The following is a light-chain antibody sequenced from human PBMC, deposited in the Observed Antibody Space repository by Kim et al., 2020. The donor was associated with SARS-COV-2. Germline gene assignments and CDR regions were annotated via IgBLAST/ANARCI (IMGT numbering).Light chain of an antibody. J-gene: IGLJ1*01. CDR2: SNN. CDR1: TSSIGSNA. CDR3: AAWDASLKGYV. V-gene: IGLV1-44*01. Sequence: QSVLTQPPSASGTPGQRVTISCSGSTSSIGSNAVNWYQQLPGTAPKLLIYSNNQRPSGVPDRFSGSKSGTSASLAISGLQSEDEADYYCAAWDASLKGYVFGTGTKVTVL.